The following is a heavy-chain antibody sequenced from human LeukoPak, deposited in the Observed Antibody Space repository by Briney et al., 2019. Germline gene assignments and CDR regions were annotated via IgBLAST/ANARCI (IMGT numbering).Heavy chain of an antibody. Sequence: GGSLRLSCVVSGFTFSSHSMNWVRQAPGKGLEWVACISGSSSYIYYADSLKGRFTISRDNAKNSMYLQMNSLTAKDTAVYYCAKDYQSGYASGYDAFGIWGQGTMVIVSS. D-gene: IGHD6-19*01. J-gene: IGHJ3*02. CDR1: GFTFSSHS. V-gene: IGHV3-21*01. CDR3: AKDYQSGYASGYDAFGI. CDR2: ISGSSSYI.